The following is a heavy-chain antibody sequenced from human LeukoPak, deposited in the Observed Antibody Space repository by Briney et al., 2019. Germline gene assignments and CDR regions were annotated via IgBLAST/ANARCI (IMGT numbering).Heavy chain of an antibody. CDR3: AKGYCSGDSCYSDY. Sequence: PGGSLRLSCAASGFTFSSYAMSWVRQAPGKGLEWVGRIKPKTDGETTEYAAPVKDRFSISRDDSKSMMYLQMNSLKTEDTAVYYCAKGYCSGDSCYSDYWGQGTLVTVSS. D-gene: IGHD2-15*01. V-gene: IGHV3-15*01. CDR1: GFTFSSYA. CDR2: IKPKTDGETT. J-gene: IGHJ4*02.